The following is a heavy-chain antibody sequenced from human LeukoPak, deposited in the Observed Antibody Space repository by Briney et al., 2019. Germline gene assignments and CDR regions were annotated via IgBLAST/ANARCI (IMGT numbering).Heavy chain of an antibody. Sequence: GGSQSLSCAASGFPYDEYAKLWASQAPGKGLVWVSLISGAGVSTYYADSVKGRFTISGDNSKNSLYRQMNSLRTEDTALYYSAKALLDRAVVVDYYYGMDVWGQGSTVTVSS. V-gene: IGHV3-43*02. D-gene: IGHD5-18*01. J-gene: IGHJ6*02. CDR2: ISGAGVST. CDR3: AKALLDRAVVVDYYYGMDV. CDR1: GFPYDEYA.